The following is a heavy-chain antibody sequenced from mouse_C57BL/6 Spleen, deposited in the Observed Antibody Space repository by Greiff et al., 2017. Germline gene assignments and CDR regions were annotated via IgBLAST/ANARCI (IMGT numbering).Heavy chain of an antibody. CDR1: GFTFSNYW. D-gene: IGHD3-2*02. CDR3: TAQATSGYYAMDY. Sequence: DVQLQESGGGLVQPGGTMKLSCVASGFTFSNYWMNWVRQSPEKGLEWVAQIRLKSDNYATHYAESVKGRFTISRDDSKSSVYLQMNNLRAEDTGIYYCTAQATSGYYAMDYWGQGTSVTVSS. CDR2: IRLKSDNYAT. J-gene: IGHJ4*01. V-gene: IGHV6-3*01.